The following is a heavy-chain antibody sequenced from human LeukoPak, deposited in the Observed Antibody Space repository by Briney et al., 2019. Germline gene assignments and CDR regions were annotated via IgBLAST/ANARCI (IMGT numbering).Heavy chain of an antibody. D-gene: IGHD3-16*01. Sequence: PGGSLRLSCEVSGFTFSGSEMHWMRQAPGEGLEWVSCISSDSSIIYYAESVKGRFTISRDNAKNSLYLQMNSLRAEDTAVYFCVRGWPVWWGQGTLVIVSS. CDR2: ISSDSSII. J-gene: IGHJ4*02. CDR1: GFTFSGSE. CDR3: VRGWPVW. V-gene: IGHV3-48*01.